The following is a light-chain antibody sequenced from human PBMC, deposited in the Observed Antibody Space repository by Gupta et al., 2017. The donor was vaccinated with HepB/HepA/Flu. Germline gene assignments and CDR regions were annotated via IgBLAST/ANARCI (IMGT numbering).Light chain of an antibody. CDR2: EVS. CDR1: SSDVGSYNR. CDR3: SSYTSSSTWV. Sequence: QSALTQPISVSGAPVQSGTITCTGTSSDVGSYNRVSWYQQPPGTAPKLMIYEVSNRPSGVPDRFSGSKSGNTASLTISGLQAEDEADYYCSSYTSSSTWVFGGGTKLTVL. V-gene: IGLV2-18*02. J-gene: IGLJ3*02.